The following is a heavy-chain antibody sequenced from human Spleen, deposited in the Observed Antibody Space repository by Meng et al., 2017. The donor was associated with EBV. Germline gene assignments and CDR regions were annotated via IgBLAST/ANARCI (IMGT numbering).Heavy chain of an antibody. V-gene: IGHV4-34*01. CDR1: GGSFSGYY. CDR2: INRSGSS. J-gene: IGHJ4*02. Sequence: QVQLQQWGAGLLKPSETLSLTCAVSGGSFSGYYWTWIRQSPGKGLEWIGEINRSGSSSYNPSLKTRVTMSVDTSKNHFSLRLTSVNAADTAVYYCARIGYSTGWFATDYWGQGTLVTVAS. D-gene: IGHD6-19*01. CDR3: ARIGYSTGWFATDY.